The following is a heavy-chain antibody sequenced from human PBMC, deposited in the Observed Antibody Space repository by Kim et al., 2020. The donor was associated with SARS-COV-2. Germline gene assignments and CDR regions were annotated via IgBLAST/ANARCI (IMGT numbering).Heavy chain of an antibody. Sequence: GGSLRLSCAASGFTFSSYWMHWVRQAPGKGLVWVSRINSDGSSTSYADSVKGRFTISRDNAKNTLYLQMNSLRAEDTAVYYCARESIGWYGSGRQENWFDPWGQGTLVTVSS. V-gene: IGHV3-74*01. CDR1: GFTFSSYW. CDR2: INSDGSST. CDR3: ARESIGWYGSGRQENWFDP. J-gene: IGHJ5*02. D-gene: IGHD3-10*01.